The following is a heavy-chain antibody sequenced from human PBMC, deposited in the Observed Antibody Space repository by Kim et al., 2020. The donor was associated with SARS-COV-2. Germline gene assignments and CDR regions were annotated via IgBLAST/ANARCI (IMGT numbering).Heavy chain of an antibody. CDR3: ARGPSSGWWDY. CDR1: GGTFSSYA. V-gene: IGHV1-69*04. J-gene: IGHJ4*02. CDR2: IIPILGIA. Sequence: SVKVSCKASGGTFSSYAISWVRQAPGQGLDWMGRIIPILGIANYAQKFQDRVTITADKSTSTAYMELSSLRSDDTAVYYCARGPSSGWWDYWGQGTLVTVSS. D-gene: IGHD6-19*01.